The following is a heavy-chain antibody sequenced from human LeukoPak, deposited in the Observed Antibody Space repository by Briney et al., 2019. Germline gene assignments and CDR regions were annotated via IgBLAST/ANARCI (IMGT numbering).Heavy chain of an antibody. Sequence: GGSLRLSCTASGFTFGDYGMSWFRQAPGKGLEWVGFIRSKAYGGTTEYAASVKGRFTISRDDSQSVADLQMNNLKTADTAVYYCSRNGDHNPGDPWGQGTLVTVSS. J-gene: IGHJ5*02. V-gene: IGHV3-49*03. CDR2: IRSKAYGGTT. CDR1: GFTFGDYG. D-gene: IGHD2-21*02. CDR3: SRNGDHNPGDP.